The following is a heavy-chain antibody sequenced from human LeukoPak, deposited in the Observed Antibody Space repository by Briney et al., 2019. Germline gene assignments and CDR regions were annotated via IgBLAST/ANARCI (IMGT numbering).Heavy chain of an antibody. Sequence: GESQKISCKGSGYSFTSYWIGWVRQMPGKGLEWMGIIYPGDSDTRYSPSFQGQVTISADKSISTAYLQWSSLTASDTAMYYCARQTPWNLDGETKQWLVLYDAFDIWGQGTMVTVSS. CDR3: ARQTPWNLDGETKQWLVLYDAFDI. V-gene: IGHV5-51*01. J-gene: IGHJ3*02. CDR2: IYPGDSDT. D-gene: IGHD6-19*01. CDR1: GYSFTSYW.